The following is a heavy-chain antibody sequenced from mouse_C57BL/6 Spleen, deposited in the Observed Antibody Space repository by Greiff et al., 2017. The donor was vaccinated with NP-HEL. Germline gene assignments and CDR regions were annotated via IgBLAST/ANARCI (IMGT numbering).Heavy chain of an antibody. J-gene: IGHJ2*01. V-gene: IGHV1-64*01. CDR1: GYTFTSYW. Sequence: QVQLQQPGAELVKPGASVKLSCKASGYTFTSYWMHWVKQRPGQGLEWIGMIHPNSGSTNYNEKFKSKATLTVDKSSSTAYMQLSSLTSEDSAVYYCARVTTVVADLDYWGQGTTLTVSS. D-gene: IGHD1-1*01. CDR2: IHPNSGST. CDR3: ARVTTVVADLDY.